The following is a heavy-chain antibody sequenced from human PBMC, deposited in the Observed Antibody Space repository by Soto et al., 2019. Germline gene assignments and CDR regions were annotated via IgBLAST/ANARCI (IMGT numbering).Heavy chain of an antibody. Sequence: GGSLRLSCAASGFTFSSYGMHWVRQAPGKGLEWVAVISYDGSNKYYADSVKGRFTISRDNSKNTLYLQMNSLRAEDTAVYYCAKDYYYDSSGYYGYYFDYWGQGTLVTVSS. CDR3: AKDYYYDSSGYYGYYFDY. D-gene: IGHD3-22*01. CDR1: GFTFSSYG. CDR2: ISYDGSNK. J-gene: IGHJ4*02. V-gene: IGHV3-30*18.